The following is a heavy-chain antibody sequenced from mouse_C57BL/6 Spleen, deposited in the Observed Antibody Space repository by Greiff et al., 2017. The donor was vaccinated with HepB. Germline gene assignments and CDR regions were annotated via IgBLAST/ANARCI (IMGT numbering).Heavy chain of an antibody. Sequence: EVQVVESGGGLVQPGGSLSLSCAASGFTFTDYYMSWVRQPPGKALEWLGFIRNKANGYTTEYSASVKGRFTISRDNSQSILYLQMNALRAEDSATYDCARSLDGYFDVWGTGTTVTVSS. CDR1: GFTFTDYY. CDR3: ARSLDGYFDV. CDR2: IRNKANGYTT. V-gene: IGHV7-3*01. J-gene: IGHJ1*03.